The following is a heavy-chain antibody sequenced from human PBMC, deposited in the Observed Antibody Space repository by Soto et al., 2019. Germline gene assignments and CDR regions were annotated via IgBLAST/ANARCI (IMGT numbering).Heavy chain of an antibody. Sequence: QVHLVHSGAEVKKTGPAVKVSCKASGGTFSSYAIIWLRQAPGQGLEWMGGIIPIFGTASYAQKFPGRVTITPDKSTSTASMELSRLRSEDTAVNSSARVSWGDDYGTDVCGQGTTVTVS. J-gene: IGHJ6*02. CDR1: GGTFSSYA. V-gene: IGHV1-69*14. D-gene: IGHD7-27*01. CDR3: ARVSWGDDYGTDV. CDR2: IIPIFGTA.